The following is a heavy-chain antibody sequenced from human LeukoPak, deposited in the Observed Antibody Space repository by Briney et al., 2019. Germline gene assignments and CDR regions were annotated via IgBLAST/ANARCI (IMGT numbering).Heavy chain of an antibody. CDR3: ARDSIPYSSGWSRFDP. CDR1: GGTFSSYA. D-gene: IGHD6-19*01. J-gene: IGHJ5*02. V-gene: IGHV1-69*04. CDR2: IIPILGIA. Sequence: GSSVKVSCKASGGTFSSYAISWVRQAPGQGLEWMGRIIPILGIANYAQKFQGRVTITADKSTSTAHMELSSLRSEDTAVYYCARDSIPYSSGWSRFDPWGQGTLVTVSS.